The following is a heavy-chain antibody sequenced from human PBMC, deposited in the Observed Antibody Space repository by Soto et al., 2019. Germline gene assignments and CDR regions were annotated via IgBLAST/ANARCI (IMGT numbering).Heavy chain of an antibody. CDR2: IYYSGST. CDR1: GGSVSSGRYY. V-gene: IGHV4-61*01. J-gene: IGHJ6*02. CDR3: ARSIAAAGTALMDV. D-gene: IGHD6-13*01. Sequence: XTLSLACTVSGGSVSSGRYYWSWIRQPPGKGLEWIWYIYYSGSTKYNPSLNSRVTISVDTSKNQFSLKLSYVTAADTAVYYCARSIAAAGTALMDVWGQGTTVTVSS.